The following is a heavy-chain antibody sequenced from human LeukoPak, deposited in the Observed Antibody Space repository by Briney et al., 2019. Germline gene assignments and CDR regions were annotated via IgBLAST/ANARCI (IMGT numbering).Heavy chain of an antibody. J-gene: IGHJ4*02. Sequence: SETLSLTCTVSGGSISSSGYYWSWIRQPPGKGLEWIGYIYYSGSTNYNPSLKSRVTISVDTSKNQFSLKPSSVTAADTAVYYCARGEMATNPDLYYFDYWGQGTLVTVSS. D-gene: IGHD5-24*01. CDR3: ARGEMATNPDLYYFDY. CDR2: IYYSGST. V-gene: IGHV4-61*08. CDR1: GGSISSSGYY.